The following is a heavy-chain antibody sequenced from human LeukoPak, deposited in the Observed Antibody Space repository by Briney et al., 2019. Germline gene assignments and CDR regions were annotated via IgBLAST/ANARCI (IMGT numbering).Heavy chain of an antibody. Sequence: GGSLRLSCAASGFTFSSYWMSWVRQAPGKGLEWVANIKQDGSEKYYVDSVKGRFTISRDNAKNTLYLQMNSLRAEDTAVYYCARVYSYGYNYYYYGMDVWGQGTTVTVSS. CDR3: ARVYSYGYNYYYYGMDV. D-gene: IGHD5-18*01. J-gene: IGHJ6*02. V-gene: IGHV3-7*01. CDR2: IKQDGSEK. CDR1: GFTFSSYW.